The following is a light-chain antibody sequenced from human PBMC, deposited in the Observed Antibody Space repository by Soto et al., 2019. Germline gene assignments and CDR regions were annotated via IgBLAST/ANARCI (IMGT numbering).Light chain of an antibody. J-gene: IGKJ5*01. V-gene: IGKV1-12*01. CDR3: QQANSFPIT. CDR1: QDISSW. Sequence: DSQMTQSPSSVSASVGDRVTITCRASQDISSWLAWYQQKPGKAPKLLIYAASSLQSGVPSRFSGSGSGTDFTLTISSLQPEDFATYYCQQANSFPITFAQGTRLEIK. CDR2: AAS.